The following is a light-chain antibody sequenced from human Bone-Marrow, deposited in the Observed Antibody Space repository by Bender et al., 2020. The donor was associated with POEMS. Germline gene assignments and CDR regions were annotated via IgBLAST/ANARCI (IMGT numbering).Light chain of an antibody. V-gene: IGLV1-40*01. Sequence: QSDLAQPPSVSGAPGQRVTISCTGSSSNIGAGWDVHWYQQFPETAPRLLIYGNYHRPSGVPDRFSGSKSGNTASLTISGLQAEDEADYYCCSYAGGNILKFGGGTKLTVL. CDR3: CSYAGGNILK. CDR1: SSNIGAGWD. CDR2: GNY. J-gene: IGLJ3*02.